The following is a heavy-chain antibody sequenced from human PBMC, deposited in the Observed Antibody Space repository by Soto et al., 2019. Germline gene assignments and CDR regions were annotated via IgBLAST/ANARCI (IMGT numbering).Heavy chain of an antibody. CDR2: ISGGGDTT. J-gene: IGHJ4*02. V-gene: IGHV3-23*01. D-gene: IGHD3-16*01. Sequence: EVQLLESGGGLVQPGGSLRLSCAASGFTFNNYAMTWVRQPPGKGLAWVSAISGGGDTTPYADSVKGRFSVSRVGSKNTLYLQMSCLRAADAALYYCANGRGGLGIITPSVDFWGQGTLVTVS. CDR3: ANGRGGLGIITPSVDF. CDR1: GFTFNNYA.